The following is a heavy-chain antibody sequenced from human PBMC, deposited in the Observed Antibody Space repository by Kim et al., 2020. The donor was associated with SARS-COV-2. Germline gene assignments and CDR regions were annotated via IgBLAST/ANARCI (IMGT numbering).Heavy chain of an antibody. J-gene: IGHJ4*02. CDR3: TREGTRGYSYY. D-gene: IGHD5-18*01. CDR1: GFSVSNNY. Sequence: GGSLRLSCAASGFSVSNNYMSWVRQAPGKGLQWVSVIYSGGSTYYADSVKGRFTISRDNSKNTVFLQMNSLRAEDSAVYYCTREGTRGYSYYWGQGILVTVS. CDR2: IYSGGST. V-gene: IGHV3-53*01.